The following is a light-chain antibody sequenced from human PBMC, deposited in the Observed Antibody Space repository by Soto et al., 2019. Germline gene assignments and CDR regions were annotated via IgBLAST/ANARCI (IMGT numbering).Light chain of an antibody. CDR2: KTS. CDR3: QQYNSYPCP. Sequence: DIQMTQSPSTLSASVGDRVTITCRASQSISSWLAWYQQKPGKAPKLLIYKTSSLESGVPSRFSGSGSGTEFTLTISSLQPDDFATYYCQQYNSYPCPFGQGTKLEIK. CDR1: QSISSW. V-gene: IGKV1-5*03. J-gene: IGKJ2*02.